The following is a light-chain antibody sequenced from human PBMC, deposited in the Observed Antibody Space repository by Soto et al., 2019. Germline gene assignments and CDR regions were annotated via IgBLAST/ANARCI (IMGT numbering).Light chain of an antibody. Sequence: EIVLTQSPGTLSLSPGEIATLSCRTSQSVRSNSLAWYHQKPGQAPRLLIYGAANRATGIPDRFGGSGSGTAFPLTISRLEPEDFAVYYCQQYGSSPYTFGQGNKLEIK. J-gene: IGKJ2*01. CDR1: QSVRSNS. V-gene: IGKV3-20*01. CDR3: QQYGSSPYT. CDR2: GAA.